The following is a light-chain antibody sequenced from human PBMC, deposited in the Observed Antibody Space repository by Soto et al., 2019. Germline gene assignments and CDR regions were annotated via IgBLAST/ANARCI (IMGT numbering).Light chain of an antibody. J-gene: IGKJ5*01. CDR1: QSVSSSY. Sequence: EIVLTQSPGTLSLSPGERATLSCRASQSVSSSYLAWCQQKPGQAPRLLIYGASSRATGIPDRFSGSGSGTDFTLTISRREPEDFAVYYCQQYGSSPITFGQVTRLEIK. V-gene: IGKV3-20*01. CDR3: QQYGSSPIT. CDR2: GAS.